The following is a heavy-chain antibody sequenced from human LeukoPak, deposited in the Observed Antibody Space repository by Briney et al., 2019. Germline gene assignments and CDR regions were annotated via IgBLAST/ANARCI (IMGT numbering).Heavy chain of an antibody. V-gene: IGHV3-21*04. D-gene: IGHD6-19*01. CDR1: GFTFSIYS. Sequence: GSLRLSCAASGFTFSIYSMNWVRQAPGKGLEWVSSISSSSTYIYYADSVKGRFTISRHNSKNTLYLQMNSLRAEDTAVYYCARSRIAVAGVFDYWGQGTLVTVSS. J-gene: IGHJ4*02. CDR3: ARSRIAVAGVFDY. CDR2: ISSSSTYI.